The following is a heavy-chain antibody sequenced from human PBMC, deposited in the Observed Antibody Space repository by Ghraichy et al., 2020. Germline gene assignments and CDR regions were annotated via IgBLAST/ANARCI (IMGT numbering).Heavy chain of an antibody. CDR2: IAPNSGGT. CDR3: AREAVPYCPGECQGHFDL. D-gene: IGHD2-21*01. CDR1: RYHFTDYY. Sequence: ASVKVSCKASRYHFTDYYIYWERLAPGQGLECVGWIAPNSGGTKYAQKFQGRVSMTRDTSISTVYMELTRLTSGDTAVYYCAREAVPYCPGECQGHFDLWGQGTLVIV. J-gene: IGHJ4*02. V-gene: IGHV1-2*02.